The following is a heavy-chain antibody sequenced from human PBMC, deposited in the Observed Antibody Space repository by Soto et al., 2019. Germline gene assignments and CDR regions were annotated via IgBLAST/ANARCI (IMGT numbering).Heavy chain of an antibody. CDR3: AHIPNYYQYDWFDT. V-gene: IGHV2-5*02. D-gene: IGHD3-16*01. J-gene: IGHJ5*02. CDR1: GFSLTTRGVG. Sequence: QITLKESGPTLVKPTQTLTLTCTFSGFSLTTRGVGVGWIRQPPGKALECLALIYWDDDKRYSPSLQSRLSITKHTAKNQVILTTTNVGPVDTATYYCAHIPNYYQYDWFDTWGQGTLFSVSS. CDR2: IYWDDDK.